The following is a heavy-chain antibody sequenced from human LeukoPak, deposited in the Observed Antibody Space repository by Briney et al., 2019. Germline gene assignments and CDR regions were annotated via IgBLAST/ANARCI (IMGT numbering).Heavy chain of an antibody. D-gene: IGHD3-3*01. CDR2: ISSSGSAI. Sequence: PGWSLRLSCAASGFTFSSYEMNWVRQAPGKGLEWVSYISSSGSAIKYANSVKGRFTISRDNAKNSLYLQMNSLRDEDTAVYYCARDGSIQGVVSLLGAFDIWGQGTTVTVSS. CDR3: ARDGSIQGVVSLLGAFDI. CDR1: GFTFSSYE. V-gene: IGHV3-48*03. J-gene: IGHJ3*02.